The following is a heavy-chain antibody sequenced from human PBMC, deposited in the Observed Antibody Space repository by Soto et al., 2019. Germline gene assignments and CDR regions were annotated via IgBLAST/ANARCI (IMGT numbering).Heavy chain of an antibody. D-gene: IGHD3-3*01. CDR3: ARQSDYDFRQGNWFDP. V-gene: IGHV4-39*01. Sequence: SETLSLTCTVSGGSISSSSYYWGWIRQPPGKGLEWIGSIYYSGSTYYNPSLKSRVTISVDTSKNQFSLKLSSVTAADTAVYYCARQSDYDFRQGNWFDPWGQGTLVTVSS. CDR1: GGSISSSSYY. J-gene: IGHJ5*02. CDR2: IYYSGST.